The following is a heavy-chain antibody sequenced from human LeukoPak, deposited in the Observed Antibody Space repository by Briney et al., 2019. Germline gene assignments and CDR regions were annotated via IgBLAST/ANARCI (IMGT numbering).Heavy chain of an antibody. CDR3: AKDPGGEVLPDY. Sequence: GGSLRPSCAASGFTFSSYGMHWVRQAPGKELEWVAFIRYDGSKKNYADSVKGRFTISRDNSKNTLYLQMNSLRAEDTAVYYCAKDPGGEVLPDYWGQGTLVTVSS. J-gene: IGHJ4*02. CDR1: GFTFSSYG. V-gene: IGHV3-30*02. D-gene: IGHD3-10*01. CDR2: IRYDGSKK.